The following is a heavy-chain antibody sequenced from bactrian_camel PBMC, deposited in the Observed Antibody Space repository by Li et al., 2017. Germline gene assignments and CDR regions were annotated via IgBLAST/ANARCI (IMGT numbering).Heavy chain of an antibody. D-gene: IGHD7*01. J-gene: IGHJ4*01. V-gene: IGHV3-3*01. CDR2: LWIGGATT. CDR3: AADRLYGTCRDVLDYPA. CDR1: GGTYSHYRAYC. Sequence: HVQLVESGGGSVQAGGSLRLSCEASGGTYSHYRAYCMGWFRQRPGKDREGLAVLWIGGATTTYADSVKGRFIITRDKAKDLVYLQMNGLQPEDTGMYYCAADRLYGTCRDVLDYPARGQGTQVTVS.